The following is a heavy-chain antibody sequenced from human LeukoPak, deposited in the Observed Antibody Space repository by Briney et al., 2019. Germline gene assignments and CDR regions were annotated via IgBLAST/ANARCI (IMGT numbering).Heavy chain of an antibody. Sequence: SVKVSSKASGGTFSSYAISWVRQAPGQGLEWMGGIIPIFGTANYAQKFQGRVTITTDESTSTAYMELSSLRSEDTAVYYCASIIAAAGRNWFDPWGQGTLVTVSS. CDR3: ASIIAAAGRNWFDP. CDR2: IIPIFGTA. V-gene: IGHV1-69*05. CDR1: GGTFSSYA. J-gene: IGHJ5*02. D-gene: IGHD6-13*01.